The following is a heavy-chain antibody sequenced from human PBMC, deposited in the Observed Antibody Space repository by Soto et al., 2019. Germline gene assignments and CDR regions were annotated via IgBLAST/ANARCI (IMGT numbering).Heavy chain of an antibody. CDR1: GFTFSRYA. D-gene: IGHD6-13*01. V-gene: IGHV3-23*01. Sequence: GGSLRLSCAASGFTFSRYAMSWVRQAPGKGLEWVSAISGSGGSTYYADSVKGRFTISRDNSKNTLYLQMNSLRAEDTAVYYCAKDGAAAGALNYYYYGMDVWGQGTTVTVSS. CDR3: AKDGAAAGALNYYYYGMDV. CDR2: ISGSGGST. J-gene: IGHJ6*02.